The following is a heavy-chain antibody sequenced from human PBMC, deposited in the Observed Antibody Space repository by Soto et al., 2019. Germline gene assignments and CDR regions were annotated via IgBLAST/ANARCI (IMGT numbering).Heavy chain of an antibody. CDR2: ISFDGITT. Sequence: EVQLVESGGGVVKPGGSLRLSCTASGFTFNTHWMHWVRQAPGKGLVWVSRISFDGITTNYADSVKGRLAVPRDNAKNTVYLHVNTLRDEETAVYYCARGGAMGVAYWGQGTLVTVSS. V-gene: IGHV3-74*01. J-gene: IGHJ4*02. CDR3: ARGGAMGVAY. CDR1: GFTFNTHW. D-gene: IGHD1-26*01.